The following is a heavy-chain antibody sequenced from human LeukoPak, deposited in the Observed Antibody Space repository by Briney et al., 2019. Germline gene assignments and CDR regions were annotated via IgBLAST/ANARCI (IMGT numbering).Heavy chain of an antibody. CDR3: ASRPLDTAMVGAFDI. Sequence: GGTLRLSCAASRFTFSNYVFNWVRQAPGKGLEWVSAISASGGRTYYADSVKGRFTISRDNSKNTLYLQMNSLRAEDTAVYYCASRPLDTAMVGAFDIWGQGTMVTVSS. D-gene: IGHD5-18*01. CDR2: ISASGGRT. V-gene: IGHV3-23*01. J-gene: IGHJ3*02. CDR1: RFTFSNYV.